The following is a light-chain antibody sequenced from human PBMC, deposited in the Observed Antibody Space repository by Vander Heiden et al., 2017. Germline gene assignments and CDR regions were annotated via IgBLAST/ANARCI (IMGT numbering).Light chain of an antibody. CDR2: AAS. CDR1: QSVSNN. V-gene: IGKV3D-15*01. CDR3: QQDDNWPPMT. Sequence: EIVMTQSPATLSVSPGEGATFSCRASQSVSNNLAWFQQKPGQAPRLLIYAASIRAAGTPARFSGSGYGTEFTLTISSLQSEDFALYFCQQDDNWPPMTFGQGTRLEIK. J-gene: IGKJ5*01.